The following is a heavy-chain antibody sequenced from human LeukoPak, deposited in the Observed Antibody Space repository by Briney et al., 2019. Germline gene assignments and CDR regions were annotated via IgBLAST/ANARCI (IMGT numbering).Heavy chain of an antibody. J-gene: IGHJ4*02. Sequence: ASETLSLTCSVSGDSISSGDSIRGGGYYWSWIRQHPGKGLEWIGYIYYSGSTYYSPSLKSRLTMSIDRSKNQFSLKLSSVTAADTAVYYCARTVHSGGNSPLDYWGQGTLVTVSS. CDR2: IYYSGST. V-gene: IGHV4-31*03. CDR1: GDSISSGDSIRGGGYY. CDR3: ARTVHSGGNSPLDY. D-gene: IGHD4-23*01.